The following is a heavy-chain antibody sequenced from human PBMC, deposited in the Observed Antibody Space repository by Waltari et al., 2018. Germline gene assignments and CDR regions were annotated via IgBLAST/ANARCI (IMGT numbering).Heavy chain of an antibody. D-gene: IGHD6-6*01. CDR1: GCTFSSYA. CDR2: ISYDGINK. V-gene: IGHV3-30-3*01. CDR3: AGGGIAALLGYFDY. J-gene: IGHJ4*02. Sequence: QVQLVESGGGVVQPGRSLRLSCAASGCTFSSYAMPWVRQAPGKGLEWVAVISYDGINKYYADSVKGRFTISRDNSKITLYLQMNSLRAEDTAVYYCAGGGIAALLGYFDYWGQGTLVTVSS.